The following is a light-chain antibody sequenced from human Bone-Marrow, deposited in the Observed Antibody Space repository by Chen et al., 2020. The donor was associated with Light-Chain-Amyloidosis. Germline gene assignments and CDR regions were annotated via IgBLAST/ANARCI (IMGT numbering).Light chain of an antibody. CDR3: QHCGHSPKT. CDR2: DAS. Sequence: IVLTQSPGTLSLSPGERATLSCRTSQSISASYLAWYQHKPGQAPRLLMYDASTRATGIPDRFSRSGSGTDFTLSISRLEPEDFAVYYCQHCGHSPKTFGQGTKVEIK. J-gene: IGKJ1*01. CDR1: QSISASY. V-gene: IGKV3-20*01.